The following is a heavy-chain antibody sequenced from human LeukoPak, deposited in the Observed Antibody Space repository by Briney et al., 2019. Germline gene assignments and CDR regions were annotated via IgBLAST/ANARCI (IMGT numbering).Heavy chain of an antibody. CDR3: AKDQGLPGYYCYMGV. Sequence: PGGPLRLSCAASGFTFSNYVMSWVRQAPGKGLEWVSAISGSGGSTYYADSVKGRFTISRDNSKNTLYLQMNSLRAEDTAVYYCAKDQGLPGYYCYMGVWGKGTTVTVSS. V-gene: IGHV3-23*01. J-gene: IGHJ6*03. CDR1: GFTFSNYV. CDR2: ISGSGGST. D-gene: IGHD5/OR15-5a*01.